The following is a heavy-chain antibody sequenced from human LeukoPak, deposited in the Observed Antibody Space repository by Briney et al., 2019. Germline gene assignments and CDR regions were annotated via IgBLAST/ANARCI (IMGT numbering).Heavy chain of an antibody. D-gene: IGHD6-19*01. V-gene: IGHV3-21*04. CDR3: AKSMTLQWRGFFDL. CDR2: TSSSSSYI. CDR1: GFTFSSYS. Sequence: GGSLRLSCAASGFTFSSYSMNWVRQAPGKGLEWVSSTSSSSSYIYYADSVKGRFTISRDNSKNTLYLQKNSLRADDTAIYYCAKSMTLQWRGFFDLWGRGTHVTVSS. J-gene: IGHJ2*01.